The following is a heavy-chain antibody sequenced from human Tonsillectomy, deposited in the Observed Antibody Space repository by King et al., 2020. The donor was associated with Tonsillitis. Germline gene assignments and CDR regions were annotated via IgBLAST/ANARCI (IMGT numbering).Heavy chain of an antibody. J-gene: IGHJ6*02. V-gene: IGHV4-59*08. CDR3: ARGRGLDYGMDV. CDR1: GGSISGYY. Sequence: VQLQESGPGLVKPSETLSLTCTVSGGSISGYYWSWIRQPPGKGLEYIGYIYSSGSTNYNPSLKSRLTISVDTSKNQFSLKLSSVTAADTAVYYCARGRGLDYGMDVWGQGTTVTVSS. CDR2: IYSSGST. D-gene: IGHD3-10*01.